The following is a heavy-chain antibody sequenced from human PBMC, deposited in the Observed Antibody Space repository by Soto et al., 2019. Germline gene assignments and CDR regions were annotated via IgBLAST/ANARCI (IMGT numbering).Heavy chain of an antibody. CDR3: ARGDYYDTTGPFSDAFDI. J-gene: IGHJ3*02. Sequence: PGGSLRLSCAASGFSVTNNYMNWVRQAPGKGLEWVSIIDIGGNTYYADSVKGRFTISRDNAKNSLYLQMNSLRAEDTAVYYCARGDYYDTTGPFSDAFDIWGQGAMVTVSS. CDR2: IDIGGNT. CDR1: GFSVTNNY. D-gene: IGHD3-22*01. V-gene: IGHV3-66*01.